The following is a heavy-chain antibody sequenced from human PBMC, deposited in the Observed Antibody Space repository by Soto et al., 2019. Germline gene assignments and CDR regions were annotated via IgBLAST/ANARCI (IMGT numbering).Heavy chain of an antibody. CDR3: ASQSQYCSGGSCYMDY. CDR1: GYTFTSYD. J-gene: IGHJ4*02. Sequence: ASVKVSCKASGYTFTSYDINWVRQATGQGLEWMGWMNSNSGNTGYAQKFQGRVTMTRNTSISTAYMELSSLRSEDTAVYYCASQSQYCSGGSCYMDYWGQGTLVTVSS. V-gene: IGHV1-8*01. D-gene: IGHD2-15*01. CDR2: MNSNSGNT.